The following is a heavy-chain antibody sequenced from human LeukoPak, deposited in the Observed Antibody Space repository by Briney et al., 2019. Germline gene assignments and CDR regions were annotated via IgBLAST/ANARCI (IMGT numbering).Heavy chain of an antibody. Sequence: PGRSLRLSCRAPGLTFRDYAMSWVRQAPGKGLEWVGFIRSKASGGTTEYAASVKGRFTISRDDSKSIAYLQMNSLKTEDTAVYYCTRGDGSGSSWGQGTLVTVSS. V-gene: IGHV3-49*04. CDR3: TRGDGSGSS. CDR2: IRSKASGGTT. J-gene: IGHJ5*02. CDR1: GLTFRDYA. D-gene: IGHD3-10*01.